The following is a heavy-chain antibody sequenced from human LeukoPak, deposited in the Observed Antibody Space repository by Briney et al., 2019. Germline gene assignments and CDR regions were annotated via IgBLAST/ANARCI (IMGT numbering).Heavy chain of an antibody. J-gene: IGHJ4*02. CDR1: GFTFSSYS. D-gene: IGHD5-18*01. V-gene: IGHV3-21*04. CDR2: ISSSSSYI. Sequence: GGSLRLSCAASGFTFSSYSMNWVRQAPGKGLEWVSSISSSSSYIYYADSVKGRFTISRDNSRNTLSLQMNSLRADDTAIYYCAKALGYPAYYFDSWGQGALVTVSS. CDR3: AKALGYPAYYFDS.